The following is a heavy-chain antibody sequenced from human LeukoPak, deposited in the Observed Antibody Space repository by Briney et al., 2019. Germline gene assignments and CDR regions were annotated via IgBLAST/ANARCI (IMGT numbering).Heavy chain of an antibody. J-gene: IGHJ5*02. CDR3: ARVGYAYAFDP. D-gene: IGHD5-18*01. V-gene: IGHV4-59*08. CDR2: IYYSGNN. Sequence: PSETLSLTCTVSGGSISSYYWSWIRQPPGKGLEWIGYIYYSGNNNYYPSLKSRVTISIDTSKNQYSLKLSSVTAADTAVYYCARVGYAYAFDPWGQGTLITVSS. CDR1: GGSISSYY.